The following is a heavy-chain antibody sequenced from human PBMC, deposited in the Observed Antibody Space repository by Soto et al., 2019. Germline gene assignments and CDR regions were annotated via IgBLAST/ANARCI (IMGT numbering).Heavy chain of an antibody. CDR3: ARGKVGGDSKY. J-gene: IGHJ4*02. Sequence: QVQLVQSGAEVKKPGASVKVSCKASGYIFSNYGINWVRQAPGQGLEWMGWISGYIHNTKYAQKVQGRVTMTTDTSTSTAYMELRSLRSDDTAVYYCARGKVGGDSKYWGQGTLVTVSS. CDR1: GYIFSNYG. D-gene: IGHD2-21*02. CDR2: ISGYIHNT. V-gene: IGHV1-18*01.